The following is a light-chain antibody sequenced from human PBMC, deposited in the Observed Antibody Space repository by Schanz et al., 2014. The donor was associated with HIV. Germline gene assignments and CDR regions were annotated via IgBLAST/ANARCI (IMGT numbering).Light chain of an antibody. Sequence: QSALTQPPSASGSPGQSVTISCTGTTSDIGGYNYVSWYQQHPDKAPQLLIYEVNMRPSGVPDRFSGSKSGNTASLTVSGLQAEDEADYYCSSYRSTNTPVIFGGGTKLTVL. CDR2: EVN. J-gene: IGLJ2*01. V-gene: IGLV2-8*01. CDR1: TSDIGGYNY. CDR3: SSYRSTNTPVI.